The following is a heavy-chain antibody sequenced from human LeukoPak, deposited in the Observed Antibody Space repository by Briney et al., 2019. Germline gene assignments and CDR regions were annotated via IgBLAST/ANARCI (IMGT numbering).Heavy chain of an antibody. Sequence: GASVKVSCKASGGTFSSYAISWVRQDPGQGLEWMGGIIPIFGTANYAQKFQGRVTITADESTSTAYMELSSLRSEDTAVYYCARGIEEYQLLHYFDYWGQGTLVTVSS. V-gene: IGHV1-69*13. CDR2: IIPIFGTA. J-gene: IGHJ4*02. CDR3: ARGIEEYQLLHYFDY. D-gene: IGHD2-2*01. CDR1: GGTFSSYA.